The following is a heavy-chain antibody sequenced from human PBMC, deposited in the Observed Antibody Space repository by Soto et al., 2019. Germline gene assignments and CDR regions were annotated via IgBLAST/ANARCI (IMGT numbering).Heavy chain of an antibody. CDR3: ASVAIAVAGSWFDP. CDR1: GYTFTSYY. V-gene: IGHV1-46*03. D-gene: IGHD6-19*01. Sequence: QVQLVQSGAEVKKPGASVKVSCKASGYTFTSYYMHWVRQAPGQGLEWMGIINPSGGSTGYAQKFKSRVTMTRDTSTSTVYMELSSLRSEDTAVYYCASVAIAVAGSWFDPWGQGTLVTVSS. CDR2: INPSGGST. J-gene: IGHJ5*02.